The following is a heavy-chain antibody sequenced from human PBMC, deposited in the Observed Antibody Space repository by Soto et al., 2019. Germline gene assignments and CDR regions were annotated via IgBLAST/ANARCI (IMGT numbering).Heavy chain of an antibody. J-gene: IGHJ3*02. CDR3: ARDGSPARDMIVVVRAAFDI. CDR1: GFTFSSYG. CDR2: IWYDGSNK. D-gene: IGHD3-22*01. V-gene: IGHV3-33*01. Sequence: PGVSLRLSCAASGFTFSSYGMHWVRQAPGKGLEWVAVIWYDGSNKYYADSVKGRFTISRDNSKNTLYLQMNSLRAEDTAVYYCARDGSPARDMIVVVRAAFDIWGQGTMVTVSS.